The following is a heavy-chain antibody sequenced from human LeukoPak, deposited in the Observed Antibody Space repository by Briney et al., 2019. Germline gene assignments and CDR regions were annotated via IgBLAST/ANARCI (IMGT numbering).Heavy chain of an antibody. CDR2: ISWNGGNI. Sequence: GGSLRLSCAASGFTFHDSAMHWVRHAPGKGLGWVSSISWNGGNIGYADSVKGRFTISRDNVKNSLYLQMNSLKAQDTALYYCATGPNYYGTFDYWGQGTLVTVSS. CDR1: GFTFHDSA. J-gene: IGHJ4*02. D-gene: IGHD3-10*01. V-gene: IGHV3-9*01. CDR3: ATGPNYYGTFDY.